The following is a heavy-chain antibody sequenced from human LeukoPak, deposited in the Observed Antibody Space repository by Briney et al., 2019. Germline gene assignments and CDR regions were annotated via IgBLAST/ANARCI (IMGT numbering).Heavy chain of an antibody. CDR3: ARDQAVAVAGRGYFQH. D-gene: IGHD6-19*01. J-gene: IGHJ1*01. V-gene: IGHV3-48*03. CDR2: ISSSGTII. CDR1: GFTFSSYE. Sequence: PGGSLRLSCTASGFTFSSYEMNWVRQAPGKGLEWVSHISSSGTIIYYADSVKGRFTISRDNAKNSLYLQMNSLRDEDTAVYYCARDQAVAVAGRGYFQHWGQGTLVTVSS.